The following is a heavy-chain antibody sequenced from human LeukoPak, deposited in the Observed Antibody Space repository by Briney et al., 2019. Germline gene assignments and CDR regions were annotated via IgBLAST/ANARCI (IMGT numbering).Heavy chain of an antibody. Sequence: QPGGSLRLSCAASGFTFSSYGMHWVRQAPGKGLEWVSAISGSGGSTYYADSVKGRFTISRDNSKNTLYLQMNSLRAEDTAVYYCAKDRGSSSYYYYYYYMDVWGKGTTVTVSS. V-gene: IGHV3-23*01. CDR2: ISGSGGST. J-gene: IGHJ6*03. CDR1: GFTFSSYG. CDR3: AKDRGSSSYYYYYYYMDV. D-gene: IGHD6-6*01.